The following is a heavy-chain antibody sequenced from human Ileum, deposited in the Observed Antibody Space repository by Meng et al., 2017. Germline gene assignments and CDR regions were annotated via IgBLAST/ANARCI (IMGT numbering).Heavy chain of an antibody. J-gene: IGHJ4*02. CDR1: GFIFTTYA. D-gene: IGHD6-19*01. CDR2: ISYDGSHK. V-gene: IGHV3-30*01. Sequence: GESLKISCAASGFIFTTYAMHWVRQAPGKGLEWLAAISYDGSHKYYADSVKGRFTISRDNSKDTLFLQINSLRTDDTALYYCARDLGNSGWLNDYWGPGTLVTVSS. CDR3: ARDLGNSGWLNDY.